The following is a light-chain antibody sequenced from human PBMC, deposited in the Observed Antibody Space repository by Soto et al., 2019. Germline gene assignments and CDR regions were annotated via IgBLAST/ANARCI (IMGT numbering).Light chain of an antibody. CDR3: QQYNSYPRT. CDR2: IAS. CDR1: QGISND. J-gene: IGKJ1*01. Sequence: DIQMTQSPSSLSASVGDRVTITCRASQGISNDLGWYQQKPGKAPKRLIYIASNLQSGVPSRFSGSASGTEFTLTINTLQPEDVATYYCQQYNSYPRTFGQGTKVEIK. V-gene: IGKV1-17*01.